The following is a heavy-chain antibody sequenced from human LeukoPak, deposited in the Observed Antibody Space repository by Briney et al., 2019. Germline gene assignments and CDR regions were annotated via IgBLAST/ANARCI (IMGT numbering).Heavy chain of an antibody. CDR1: GFTFSDTW. Sequence: PGGSLRLSCAASGFTFSDTWMHWVRQAPGKGLEWVSYISSSGSTIYYADSVKGRFTISRDNAKNSLYLQMNSLRAEDTAVYYCAREGSVITMTRAFDIWGQGTMVTVSS. V-gene: IGHV3-11*04. CDR2: ISSSGSTI. D-gene: IGHD3-3*01. CDR3: AREGSVITMTRAFDI. J-gene: IGHJ3*02.